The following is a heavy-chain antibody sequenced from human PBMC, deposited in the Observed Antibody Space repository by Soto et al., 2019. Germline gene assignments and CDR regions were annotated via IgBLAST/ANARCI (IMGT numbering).Heavy chain of an antibody. D-gene: IGHD3-9*01. CDR1: GGTCIGHY. Sequence: PSKTQPLPNAVYGGTCIGHYCSCIIQQTGKGLEWIGEINHSGSTNYNPSLKSRVTISVDTSKNQFSLKLSSVTAADTAVYYFARGDVISVYHYVSAVLVQGTTVIVSS. J-gene: IGHJ6*02. V-gene: IGHV4-34*01. CDR2: INHSGST. CDR3: ARGDVISVYHYVSAV.